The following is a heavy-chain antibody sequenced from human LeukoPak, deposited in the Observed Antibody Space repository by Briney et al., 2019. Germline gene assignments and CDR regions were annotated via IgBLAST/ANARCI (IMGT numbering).Heavy chain of an antibody. CDR3: TTPEPRDDSSGYSVNDAFDI. V-gene: IGHV3-15*01. CDR1: GFTFTNAW. J-gene: IGHJ3*02. D-gene: IGHD3-22*01. Sequence: PGGSLRLSCAASGFTFTNAWMSWVRQVPGKGLELVGRIQSKSDGGTTEYAAPVKGRFTISRDDSKNTLYLQMNSLKIEDTGVYYCTTPEPRDDSSGYSVNDAFDIWGQGTMVTVSS. CDR2: IQSKSDGGTT.